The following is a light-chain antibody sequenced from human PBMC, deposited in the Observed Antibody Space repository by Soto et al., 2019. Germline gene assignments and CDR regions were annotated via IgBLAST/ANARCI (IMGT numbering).Light chain of an antibody. J-gene: IGKJ3*01. CDR1: QSLLHSNGYTY. CDR2: LGS. Sequence: VMTQSPLSLPVTPGEPASISCRSSQSLLHSNGYTYLDWYLQKPGQSPQLLIYLGSNRASGVPDRFSGSVSGTDFALTISRVEGEDVGVDYCMQSLQASTFGPESKVYIK. CDR3: MQSLQAST. V-gene: IGKV2-28*01.